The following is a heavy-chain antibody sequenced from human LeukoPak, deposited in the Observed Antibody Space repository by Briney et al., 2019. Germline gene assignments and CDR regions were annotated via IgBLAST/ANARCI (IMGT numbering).Heavy chain of an antibody. Sequence: ASVKVSCKASGYTFTGYCMHWVRQAPGQGLEWMGWINPNSGGTNYAQKFQGRVTMTRDTSISTAYMELSRLRSDDTAVYYCARGMIVVVPTSDYYYYMDVWGKGTTVTVSS. CDR1: GYTFTGYC. CDR3: ARGMIVVVPTSDYYYYMDV. J-gene: IGHJ6*03. CDR2: INPNSGGT. D-gene: IGHD3-22*01. V-gene: IGHV1-2*02.